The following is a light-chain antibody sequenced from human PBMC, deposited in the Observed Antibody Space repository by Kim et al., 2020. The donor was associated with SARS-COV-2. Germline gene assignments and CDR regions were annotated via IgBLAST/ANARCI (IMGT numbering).Light chain of an antibody. CDR1: SSDVGGHNY. CDR3: CSYAGSYTWV. J-gene: IGLJ3*02. V-gene: IGLV2-11*01. CDR2: DVS. Sequence: GQSVTTSCPGTSSDVGGHNYVSWYQQHPGKAPKLMIYDVSKRPSGVPDRFSGSKSGNTTSLTISGLQAEDEADYYCCSYAGSYTWVFGGGTQLTVL.